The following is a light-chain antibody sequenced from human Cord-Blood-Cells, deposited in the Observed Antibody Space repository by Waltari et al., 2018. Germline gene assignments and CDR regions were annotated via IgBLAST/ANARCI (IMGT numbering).Light chain of an antibody. J-gene: IGLJ1*01. V-gene: IGLV1-36*01. CDR2: YDD. Sequence: QSVLTQPPSVSEAPRQRVTISCSGSSSNIGNNAVNWYHQLPGKAPKLLIYYDDLLPSGVSDRFSGSESGTSASLAISGLQSEDEADYYCAAWDDSLNGYVFGTGTKVTVL. CDR1: SSNIGNNA. CDR3: AAWDDSLNGYV.